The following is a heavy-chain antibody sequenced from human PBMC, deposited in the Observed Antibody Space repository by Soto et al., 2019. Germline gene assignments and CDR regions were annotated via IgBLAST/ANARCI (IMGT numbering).Heavy chain of an antibody. CDR2: ISSSSSYI. J-gene: IGHJ6*02. Sequence: EVQLVESGGGPVKPGGSLRLSCAASGFTFSSYSMNWVRQAPGKGLEWVSSISSSSSYIYYADSVKGRFTISRDNAKNSLYLQMNSLRAEDTAVYYCCSTTVRYYYYYGMDVWGQGTTVTVSS. D-gene: IGHD2-2*01. CDR3: CSTTVRYYYYYGMDV. CDR1: GFTFSSYS. V-gene: IGHV3-21*01.